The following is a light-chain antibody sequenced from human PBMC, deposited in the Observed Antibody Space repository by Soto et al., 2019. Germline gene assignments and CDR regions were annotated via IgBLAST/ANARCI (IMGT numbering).Light chain of an antibody. Sequence: EIVLTQSPGTLSLSPGDRATLSCRASQSVSSSYLAWYQQRPGQAPRLLIYDASSRATGIPDRFSGSGSGTDSTVTISGLEPEDFAVYYCQQYGSSPSTFGQGTKVEIK. J-gene: IGKJ1*01. CDR3: QQYGSSPST. CDR1: QSVSSSY. CDR2: DAS. V-gene: IGKV3-20*01.